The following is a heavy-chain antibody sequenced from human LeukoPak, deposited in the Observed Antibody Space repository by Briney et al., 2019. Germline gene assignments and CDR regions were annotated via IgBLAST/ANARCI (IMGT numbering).Heavy chain of an antibody. V-gene: IGHV3-21*01. Sequence: GGSLRLSCAASGFTFRSYDMNWVRQAPGKGLEWVASISSTSSYIYYADSVKGRFTISRDNAKNSLYLQMNSLRVEDTAVYYCAREHCSGGSCYSGRFDPWGQGTLVTVSS. CDR3: AREHCSGGSCYSGRFDP. CDR2: ISSTSSYI. D-gene: IGHD2-15*01. CDR1: GFTFRSYD. J-gene: IGHJ5*02.